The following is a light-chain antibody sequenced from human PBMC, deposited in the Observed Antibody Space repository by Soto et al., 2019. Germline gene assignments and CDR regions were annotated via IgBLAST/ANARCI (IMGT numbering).Light chain of an antibody. Sequence: DIQVTQSPSSLPVPIGDRTTITCRSSQTIRGYLNWYQKKPGTPPKLLIYAASNLQGGVPSRFSGRGSGTDFTLTISSLQPDDVATYYCQPTYSTPYTFGQGTKLEI. CDR1: QTIRGY. CDR3: QPTYSTPYT. CDR2: AAS. J-gene: IGKJ2*01. V-gene: IGKV1-39*01.